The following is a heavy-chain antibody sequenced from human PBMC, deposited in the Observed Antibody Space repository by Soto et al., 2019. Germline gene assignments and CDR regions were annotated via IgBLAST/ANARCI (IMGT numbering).Heavy chain of an antibody. CDR1: GCIFIKYY. Sequence: GXSVKVSCKASGCIFIKYYIHWVRQAPGQGLEWIXIINHXGGSTNYAQKXXGRVTMAXXKSKTTVYMDLSSMRSDDTAVYYCARDLAAADYWGQGTLVTVSS. CDR2: INHXGGST. V-gene: IGHV1-46*01. CDR3: ARDLAAADY. J-gene: IGHJ4*02. D-gene: IGHD6-13*01.